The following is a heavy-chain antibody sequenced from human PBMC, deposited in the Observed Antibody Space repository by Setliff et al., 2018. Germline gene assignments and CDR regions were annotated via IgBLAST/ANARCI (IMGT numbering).Heavy chain of an antibody. CDR3: ARLRYNFWSGYFTQNNWFDP. D-gene: IGHD3-3*01. CDR2: IYYSGST. J-gene: IGHJ5*02. V-gene: IGHV4-39*01. Sequence: SETLSLTCTVSGGSISSSSYYWGWIRQPPGKGLEWIGSIYYSGSTYYTPSLKSRVTISVDTSKNQFSLKLISVTAADTAVYYCARLRYNFWSGYFTQNNWFDPWGQGTLVTVSS. CDR1: GGSISSSSYY.